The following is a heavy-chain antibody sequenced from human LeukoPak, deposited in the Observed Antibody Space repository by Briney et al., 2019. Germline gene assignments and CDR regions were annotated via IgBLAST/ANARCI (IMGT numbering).Heavy chain of an antibody. J-gene: IGHJ4*02. V-gene: IGHV4-61*02. CDR3: ASELVVPAAMFPYYFDY. D-gene: IGHD2-2*01. CDR2: IYTSGST. Sequence: SQTLSLTCTASGGSISSGSYYWSWIRQPAGKGLEWIGRIYTSGSTNYNPFLKSRVTISVDTSKNQFSLKLSSVTAADTAVYYCASELVVPAAMFPYYFDYWGQGTLVTVSS. CDR1: GGSISSGSYY.